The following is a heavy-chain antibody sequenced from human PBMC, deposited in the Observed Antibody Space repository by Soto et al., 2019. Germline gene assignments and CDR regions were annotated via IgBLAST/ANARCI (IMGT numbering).Heavy chain of an antibody. CDR2: IYSTGST. CDR1: GGSINPYS. D-gene: IGHD3-10*01. V-gene: IGHV4-59*01. J-gene: IGHJ4*02. Sequence: QVQLQESGPGLVKPSETLSLTCTVSGGSINPYSWSWIRQPQGKGLEWIGYIYSTGSTNYNPSLKSRVTLSVDTSKNQFSLKLSSVTTAETAMYYCARMGPRFQPHYFDYWGQGTLVTVSS. CDR3: ARMGPRFQPHYFDY.